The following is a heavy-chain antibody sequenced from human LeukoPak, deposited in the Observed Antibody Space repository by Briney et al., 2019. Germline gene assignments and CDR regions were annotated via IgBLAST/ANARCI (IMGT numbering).Heavy chain of an antibody. D-gene: IGHD3-16*01. CDR3: TTDLGDGRGGF. CDR2: FRSKSDGGTI. CDR1: GFTFSNAW. V-gene: IGHV3-15*01. J-gene: IGHJ4*02. Sequence: GGSLRLSCVGPGFTFSNAWMNWVRQAPGKGLEWVGLFRSKSDGGTIDYAAPVRGRFTISRDDSKNTLYLQMNSLRTEDTALYYCTTDLGDGRGGFGGQGTLATVSS.